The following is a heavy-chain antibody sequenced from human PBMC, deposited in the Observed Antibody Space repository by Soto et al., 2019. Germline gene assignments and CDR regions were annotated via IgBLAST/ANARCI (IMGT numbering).Heavy chain of an antibody. CDR1: GFPLSTYG. J-gene: IGHJ6*02. CDR3: ASMRSCWYGLDV. D-gene: IGHD6-19*01. Sequence: EVQLLESGGGLVQPGGSMRLSCAASGFPLSTYGMTWVRQAPGTGLEWVSAIIGTGGNTDYVASVKGRFTSSRANAKNMANLPLNSLRVEGTGVYLIASMRSCWYGLDVWGQGTRVTVSS. V-gene: IGHV3-23*01. CDR2: IIGTGGNT.